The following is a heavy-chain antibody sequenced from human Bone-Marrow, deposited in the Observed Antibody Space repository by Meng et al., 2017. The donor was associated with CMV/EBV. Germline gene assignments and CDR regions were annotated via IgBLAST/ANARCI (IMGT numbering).Heavy chain of an antibody. CDR1: GFTFSSYA. J-gene: IGHJ4*02. D-gene: IGHD6-13*01. CDR3: AKAKSRYSSSWADY. V-gene: IGHV3-23*03. CDR2: IYSGGSST. Sequence: GGSLRLSCAASGFTFSSYAMSWVRQAPGKGLEWVSVIYSGGSSTYYADSVKGRFTISRDNSKNTLYLQMNSLRAEDTAVYYCAKAKSRYSSSWADYWGQGTRVTGSS.